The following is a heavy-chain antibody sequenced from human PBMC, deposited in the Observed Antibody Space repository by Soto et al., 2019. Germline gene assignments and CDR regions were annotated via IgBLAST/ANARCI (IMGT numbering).Heavy chain of an antibody. D-gene: IGHD2-2*01. V-gene: IGHV1-18*01. Sequence: ASVKVSCKASGYTFTSYVISWVRQAPGQGLEWMGWISAYNGNTNYAQKLQGRVTMTTDTSTSTAYMELRSLRSDDTAVYYCARVGYCSSTSCYEIDPWGQGTLVTVSS. J-gene: IGHJ5*02. CDR2: ISAYNGNT. CDR3: ARVGYCSSTSCYEIDP. CDR1: GYTFTSYV.